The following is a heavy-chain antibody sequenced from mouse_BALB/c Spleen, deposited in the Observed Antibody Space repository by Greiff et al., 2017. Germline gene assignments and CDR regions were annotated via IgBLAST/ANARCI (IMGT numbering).Heavy chain of an antibody. J-gene: IGHJ3*01. D-gene: IGHD2-4*01. CDR2: IYPGSGNT. CDR3: ARAPTMITTGFAY. CDR1: GYSFTSYY. Sequence: VQLQQSGTVLARPGASVKISCKASGYSFTSYYIHWVKQRPGQGLEWIGWIYPGSGNTKYNEKFKGKATLTADTSSSTAYMQLSSLTSEDSAVYFCARAPTMITTGFAYWGQGTLVTVSA. V-gene: IGHV1-66*01.